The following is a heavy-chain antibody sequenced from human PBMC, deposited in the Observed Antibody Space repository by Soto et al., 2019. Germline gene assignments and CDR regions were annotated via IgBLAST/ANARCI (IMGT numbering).Heavy chain of an antibody. CDR3: SKDGQQQAPYALDV. CDR2: IWYDGSEK. D-gene: IGHD6-13*01. V-gene: IGHV3-33*03. Sequence: QVQLVESGGGVVQPGRSLRLSCAASGFTFNHNAMHWVRQAAGKGLEWVAQIWYDGSEKYYTDSVKGRFTISRDNFKNPVFLQMDSLRVEDTAVYYCSKDGQQQAPYALDVWGQGTTVIVSS. J-gene: IGHJ6*02. CDR1: GFTFNHNA.